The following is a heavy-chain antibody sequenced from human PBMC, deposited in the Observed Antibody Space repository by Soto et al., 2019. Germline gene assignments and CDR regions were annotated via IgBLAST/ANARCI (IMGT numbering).Heavy chain of an antibody. CDR1: GFTFSSYW. V-gene: IGHV3-74*01. J-gene: IGHJ6*02. CDR2: MNEDGGTT. Sequence: GSLRLSCAASGFTFSSYWMHWVRQAPGKGLVWVSRMNEDGGTTDYADSVKGRFTISRDNAKNTLYLQMNSLRVEDTAVYYCASDLSGRADVWGQGTTVNVSS. CDR3: ASDLSGRADV. D-gene: IGHD3-10*01.